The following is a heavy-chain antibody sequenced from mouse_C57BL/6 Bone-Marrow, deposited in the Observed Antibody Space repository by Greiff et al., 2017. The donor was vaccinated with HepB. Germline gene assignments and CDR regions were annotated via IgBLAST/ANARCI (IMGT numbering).Heavy chain of an antibody. J-gene: IGHJ3*01. Sequence: EVQLVESGGGLVKPGGSLKLSCAASGFTFSSYAMSWVRQTPEKRLEWVATISDGGSYTYYPDNVKGRFTISRDNAKNNLYLQMSHLNSEDTAMYYCARANWDVSFAYWGQGTLVTVSA. CDR3: ARANWDVSFAY. CDR2: ISDGGSYT. V-gene: IGHV5-4*01. D-gene: IGHD4-1*01. CDR1: GFTFSSYA.